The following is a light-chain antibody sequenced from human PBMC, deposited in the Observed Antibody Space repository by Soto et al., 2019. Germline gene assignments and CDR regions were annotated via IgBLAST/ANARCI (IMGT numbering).Light chain of an antibody. CDR1: QSVSSSY. CDR3: HQYDSSPPAYT. V-gene: IGKV3-20*01. J-gene: IGKJ3*01. CDR2: GAS. Sequence: ESVLTQSPGTLSLSPGERATLSCRASQSVSSSYLAWYQQKPRQAPSLVIYGASNRATGIPDRFSGSGSGTDFTLTISGLEREDFAVYYCHQYDSSPPAYTLGPGTKVDIK.